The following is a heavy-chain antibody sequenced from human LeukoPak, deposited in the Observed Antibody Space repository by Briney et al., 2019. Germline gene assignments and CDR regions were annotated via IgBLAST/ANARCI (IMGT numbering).Heavy chain of an antibody. Sequence: GASVKVSCKVSGYTLTELSMHWVRQAPGQGLEWMGWISAYNGNTNYAQKLQGRVTMTTDTSTSTAYMGLRSLRSDDTAVYYCARETAVGFDYWGQGTLVTVSS. D-gene: IGHD6-19*01. CDR1: GYTLTELS. J-gene: IGHJ4*02. V-gene: IGHV1-18*01. CDR3: ARETAVGFDY. CDR2: ISAYNGNT.